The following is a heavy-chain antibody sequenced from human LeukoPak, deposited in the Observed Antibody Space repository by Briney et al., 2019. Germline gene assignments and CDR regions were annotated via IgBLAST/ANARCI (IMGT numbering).Heavy chain of an antibody. J-gene: IGHJ5*02. CDR3: ARHPGGTLVRGRGWFDP. D-gene: IGHD6-6*01. CDR1: GGSISSSSYY. Sequence: PSETLSLTCIVSGGSISSSSYYWGWIRQPPGKGLGWIGSIYYSGSTYYNPSLKSRVTISVDTSKNQFSLKLSSVTAADTAVYYCARHPGGTLVRGRGWFDPWGQGTLVTVSS. CDR2: IYYSGST. V-gene: IGHV4-39*01.